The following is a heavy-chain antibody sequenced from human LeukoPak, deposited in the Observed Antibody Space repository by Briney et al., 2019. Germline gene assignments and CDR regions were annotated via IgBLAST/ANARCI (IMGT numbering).Heavy chain of an antibody. J-gene: IGHJ4*02. CDR1: GYSISSGYY. CDR2: IYHSGST. Sequence: SETLSLTCTVSGYSISSGYYWGWIRQPPGKGLEWIGSIYHSGSTYYNPSLKSRVTISVDTSKNQFSLKLSSVTAADTAVYYCARTTWQWLRIDYWGQGTLVTVSS. D-gene: IGHD6-19*01. CDR3: ARTTWQWLRIDY. V-gene: IGHV4-38-2*02.